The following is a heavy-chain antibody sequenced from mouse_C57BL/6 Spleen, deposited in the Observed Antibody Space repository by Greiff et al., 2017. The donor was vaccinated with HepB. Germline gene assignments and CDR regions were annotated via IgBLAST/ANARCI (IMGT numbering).Heavy chain of an antibody. CDR2: ISSGGSYT. Sequence: EVKLVESGGDLVKPGGSLKLSCAASGFTFSSYGMSWVRQTPDKRLEWVATISSGGSYTYYPDSVKGRFTISRDNAKNTLYLQMSSLKSEDTAMYYCARQYSPYFDYWGQGTTLTVSS. J-gene: IGHJ2*01. V-gene: IGHV5-6*01. CDR1: GFTFSSYG. D-gene: IGHD2-12*01. CDR3: ARQYSPYFDY.